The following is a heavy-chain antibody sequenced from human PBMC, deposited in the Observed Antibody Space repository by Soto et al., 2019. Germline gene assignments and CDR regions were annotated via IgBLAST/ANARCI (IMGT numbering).Heavy chain of an antibody. D-gene: IGHD2-2*01. CDR2: IIPIFGTA. Sequence: SVKVSCKASGVTFSSYAISWVRQAPVQGLEWMGGIIPIFGTANYAQKFQGRVTITADKSTSTAYMELSSLRSEDTAVYYCARVGYCSSTSCYAWFDPWGQGTLVTVSS. CDR3: ARVGYCSSTSCYAWFDP. J-gene: IGHJ5*02. V-gene: IGHV1-69*06. CDR1: GVTFSSYA.